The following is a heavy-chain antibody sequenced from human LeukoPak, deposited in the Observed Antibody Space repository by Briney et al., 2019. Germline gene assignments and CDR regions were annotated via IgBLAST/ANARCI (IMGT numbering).Heavy chain of an antibody. V-gene: IGHV3-7*01. J-gene: IGHJ5*02. CDR3: ARRVRPDFWSGYYTFDP. Sequence: GGSLRLSCAASGFTFSSYWMSWVRQAPGKGLEWVANIKQDGSEKYYVDSVKGRFTISRDNAKNSLYLQMNSLRAEDTAVYYCARRVRPDFWSGYYTFDPWGQGTLVTVSS. CDR2: IKQDGSEK. D-gene: IGHD3-3*01. CDR1: GFTFSSYW.